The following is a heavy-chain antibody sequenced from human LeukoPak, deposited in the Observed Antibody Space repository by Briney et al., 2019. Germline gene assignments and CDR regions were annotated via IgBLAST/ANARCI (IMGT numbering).Heavy chain of an antibody. J-gene: IGHJ4*02. CDR2: ITTSDGNT. CDR3: AKDGGLWVSAHWGDS. CDR1: GFTFRSYT. Sequence: GGSLRLSCAASGFTFRSYTMSWVRQAPGKGLEWVSTITTSDGNTYYADSVKGRFTVSRDNSKNTLFLQMNSLRAEDTAVYYCAKDGGLWVSAHWGDSWGRGTLVTVSS. D-gene: IGHD3-16*01. V-gene: IGHV3-23*01.